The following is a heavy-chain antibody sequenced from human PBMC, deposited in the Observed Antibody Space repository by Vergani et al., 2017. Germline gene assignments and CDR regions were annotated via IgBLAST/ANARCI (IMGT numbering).Heavy chain of an antibody. CDR3: ARGNTETNGHLYYYDYMDV. J-gene: IGHJ6*03. CDR2: IDHTGRP. D-gene: IGHD4-11*01. CDR1: GGSFTSYH. Sequence: QVQLQQWGGGLLKRSETLSLTCVVNGGSFTSYHWTWIRQSPGEGLEWVGDIDHTGRPDYNPSLKSRLTMSVDKSRNQSSLTLNSVTATDTAINFCARGNTETNGHLYYYDYMDVWGQGTAVTVS. V-gene: IGHV4-34*01.